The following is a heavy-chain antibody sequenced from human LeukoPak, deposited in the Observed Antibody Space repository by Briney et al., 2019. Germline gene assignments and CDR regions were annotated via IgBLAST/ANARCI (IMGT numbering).Heavy chain of an antibody. Sequence: ASVKVSCKASGYTFTSYDINWVRQATGQGLEWMGWMNPNSGNTGYAQKLQGRVTMTTDTSTSTAYMELRSLRSDDTAVYYCARYEIFGVVINYYFDYWGQGTLVTVSS. CDR3: ARYEIFGVVINYYFDY. D-gene: IGHD3-3*01. J-gene: IGHJ4*02. V-gene: IGHV1-8*01. CDR2: MNPNSGNT. CDR1: GYTFTSYD.